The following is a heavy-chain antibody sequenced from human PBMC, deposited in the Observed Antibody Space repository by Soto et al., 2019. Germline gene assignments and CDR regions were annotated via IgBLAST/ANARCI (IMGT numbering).Heavy chain of an antibody. CDR2: IYYSGST. D-gene: IGHD5-18*01. CDR1: GGSISSSSYY. J-gene: IGHJ4*02. V-gene: IGHV4-39*01. Sequence: QLQLQESGPGLVKPSETLSLTCTVSGGSISSSSYYWGWIRQPPGKGLEWIGRIYYSGSTYYNPSLQSRVTISVDTPKNQFSLKLSSVTAADTAVYYGARPVGYGYRPRFDYWGQGTLVTVSS. CDR3: ARPVGYGYRPRFDY.